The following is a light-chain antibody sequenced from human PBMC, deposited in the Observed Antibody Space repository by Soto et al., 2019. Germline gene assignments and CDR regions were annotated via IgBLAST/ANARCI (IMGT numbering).Light chain of an antibody. CDR1: QGINNE. CDR3: QKYISAPLT. J-gene: IGKJ4*01. V-gene: IGKV1-27*01. Sequence: DIQMTQSPSSLSASVGDRVTITVLASQGINNELAWYQQKPGKVPKLLIYAASTLQSGVPSRFSGSGSGTDFTLSISSLQPEDVATYYCQKYISAPLTFGGGTKVDIK. CDR2: AAS.